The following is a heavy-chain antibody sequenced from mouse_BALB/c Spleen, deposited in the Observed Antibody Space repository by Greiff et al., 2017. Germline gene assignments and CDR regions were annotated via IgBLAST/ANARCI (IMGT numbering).Heavy chain of an antibody. CDR2: IWTGGGT. J-gene: IGHJ3*01. CDR3: VRGRYEGGFAY. V-gene: IGHV2-9-2*01. CDR1: GFSLPSYD. Sequence: VQLVESGPGLVAPSQSLSITCTVSGFSLPSYDISWIRQPPGKGLEWLGVIWTGGGTNYNSAFMSRLSISKDNSKSQVFLKMNSLQTDDTAIYYCVRGRYEGGFAYWGQGTLVTVSA. D-gene: IGHD2-14*01.